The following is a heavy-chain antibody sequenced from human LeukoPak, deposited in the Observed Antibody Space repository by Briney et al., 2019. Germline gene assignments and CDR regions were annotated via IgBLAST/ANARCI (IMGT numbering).Heavy chain of an antibody. Sequence: GGSLRLSCAASGFTLRSYGMHWVRQAPGKGLEWVAVIRFDGTSQYYADSVKGRFTISRDNSKNTLSLQMNSLRAEDTAVYYCARGGYTYGFFDYWGQGTLVTVSS. D-gene: IGHD5-18*01. CDR1: GFTLRSYG. CDR2: IRFDGTSQ. CDR3: ARGGYTYGFFDY. V-gene: IGHV3-33*01. J-gene: IGHJ4*02.